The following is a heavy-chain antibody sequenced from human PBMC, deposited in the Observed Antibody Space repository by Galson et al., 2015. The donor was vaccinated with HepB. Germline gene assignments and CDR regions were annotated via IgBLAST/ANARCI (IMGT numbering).Heavy chain of an antibody. V-gene: IGHV3-23*01. CDR3: SKDRKSSSSSTYGMDV. D-gene: IGHD2-2*01. J-gene: IGHJ6*02. Sequence: SLRLSCAASGFSFRSYTMTWVRQAPGEGLQWVSGISGSGGTTYYADTVKGRFTISSDNSKNTLYLQMNSLRADDTAVYYCSKDRKSSSSSTYGMDVWGRGTTVTVSS. CDR2: ISGSGGTT. CDR1: GFSFRSYT.